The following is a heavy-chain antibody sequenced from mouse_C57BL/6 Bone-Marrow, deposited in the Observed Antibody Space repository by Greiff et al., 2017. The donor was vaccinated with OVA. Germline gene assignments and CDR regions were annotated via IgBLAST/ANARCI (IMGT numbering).Heavy chain of an antibody. CDR2: ISYDGSN. J-gene: IGHJ3*01. V-gene: IGHV3-6*01. D-gene: IGHD1-1*01. Sequence: VQLKESGPGLVKPSQSLSLTCSVTGYSITSGYYWNWIRQFPGNKLEWMGYISYDGSNNYNPSLKNRISITRDTSKNQFFLKLNSVTTEDTATYYCARDNYGSSYLWFAYWGQGTLVTVSA. CDR3: ARDNYGSSYLWFAY. CDR1: GYSITSGYY.